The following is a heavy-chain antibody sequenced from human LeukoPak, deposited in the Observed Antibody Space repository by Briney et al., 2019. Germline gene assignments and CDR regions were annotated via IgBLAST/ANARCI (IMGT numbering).Heavy chain of an antibody. CDR3: AGGITGTTPFDY. CDR1: GYTFTSYG. J-gene: IGHJ4*02. CDR2: INPNSGGT. V-gene: IGHV1-2*02. Sequence: ASVKVSCKASGYTFTSYGISWVRQAPGQGLEWMGWINPNSGGTNYAQKFQGRVTMTRDTSISTAYMELSRLRSDDTAVYYCAGGITGTTPFDYWGQGTLVTVSS. D-gene: IGHD1-7*01.